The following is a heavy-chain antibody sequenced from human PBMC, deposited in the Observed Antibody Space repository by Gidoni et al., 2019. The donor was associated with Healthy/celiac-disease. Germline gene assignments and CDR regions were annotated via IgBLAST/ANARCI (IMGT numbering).Heavy chain of an antibody. J-gene: IGHJ6*02. CDR2: ISSSSSYI. V-gene: IGHV3-21*01. CDR1: GFTFRSLR. CDR3: ARDREDYYDSSGRLGMDV. Sequence: EVQLVESGGGLVKPGGSRRLSCAAYGFTFRSLRMNWVRQAPGKGLEWVSSISSSSSYIYYADSVKGRFTISRDNAKNSLYLQMNSLRAEDTAVYYCARDREDYYDSSGRLGMDVWGQGTTVTVSS. D-gene: IGHD3-22*01.